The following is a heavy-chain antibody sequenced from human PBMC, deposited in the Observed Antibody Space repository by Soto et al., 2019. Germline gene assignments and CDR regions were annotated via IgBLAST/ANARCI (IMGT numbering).Heavy chain of an antibody. CDR2: IDPSDSYT. D-gene: IGHD4-17*01. Sequence: PGESLKISCKGSGYICTSCWIIGVRQMPGKGLEWMGRIDPSDSYTNYSPSFQGHVTISADKSISTAYLQWSSLKASDTAMYYCARLTVTTSGMDVWGQGTTVTVSS. CDR3: ARLTVTTSGMDV. V-gene: IGHV5-10-1*01. CDR1: GYICTSCW. J-gene: IGHJ6*02.